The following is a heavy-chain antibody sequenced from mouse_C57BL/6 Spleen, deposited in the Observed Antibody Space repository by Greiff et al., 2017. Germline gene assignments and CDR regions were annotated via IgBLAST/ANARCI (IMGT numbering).Heavy chain of an antibody. D-gene: IGHD1-1*01. CDR2: IDPSDSYT. CDR3: ARGDYYGSSYWYFDV. CDR1: GYTFTSYW. J-gene: IGHJ1*03. V-gene: IGHV1-50*01. Sequence: QVQLQQPGAELVKPGASVKLSCKASGYTFTSYWMQWVKQRPGQGLEWIGEIDPSDSYTNYNQKFKGKATLTVDTSSSTAYMQLSSLTSEDSAVYYCARGDYYGSSYWYFDVWGTGTTVTVSS.